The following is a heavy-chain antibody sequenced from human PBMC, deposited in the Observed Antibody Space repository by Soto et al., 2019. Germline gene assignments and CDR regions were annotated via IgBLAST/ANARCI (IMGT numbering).Heavy chain of an antibody. CDR2: TYHSGTT. Sequence: QVQLQESGPGLVQPSGTLSLTCAVSGDSINNSHWWSWVRQTPGKGLEWIGETYHSGTTNYNPSLKTRVTISIDKSKHLFSLKMNSVTAADTAVYYCAREVNSSPARGPNWFDPWGQGTLVTVSS. CDR1: GDSINNSHW. J-gene: IGHJ5*02. V-gene: IGHV4-4*02. CDR3: AREVNSSPARGPNWFDP. D-gene: IGHD6-13*01.